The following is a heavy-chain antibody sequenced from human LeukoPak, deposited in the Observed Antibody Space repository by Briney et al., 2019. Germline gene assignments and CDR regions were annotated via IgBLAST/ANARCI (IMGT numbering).Heavy chain of an antibody. CDR3: ARESGEQQTFDY. D-gene: IGHD6-13*01. J-gene: IGHJ4*02. V-gene: IGHV4-39*07. Sequence: NPSETLSLTCTVSGGSISSSSYYWGWIRQPPGKGLEWIGSIYYSGSTYYNPSLKSRVTISVDTSKNQFSLKLSSVTAADTAVYYCARESGEQQTFDYWGQGTLVTVSS. CDR2: IYYSGST. CDR1: GGSISSSSYY.